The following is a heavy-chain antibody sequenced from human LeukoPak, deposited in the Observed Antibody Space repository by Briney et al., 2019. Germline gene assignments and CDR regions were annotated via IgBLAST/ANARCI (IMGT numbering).Heavy chain of an antibody. J-gene: IGHJ4*02. D-gene: IGHD3-3*01. Sequence: GRSLRLSCAASGFTFSSYGMHWVRQAPGKGLEWVAVISYDGSNKYYADSVKGRFTISRDNSKNTLYLQMNSLRAEDTAAYYCAKDREFDFWSGYQVPFDYWGQGTLVTVSS. CDR1: GFTFSSYG. V-gene: IGHV3-30*18. CDR3: AKDREFDFWSGYQVPFDY. CDR2: ISYDGSNK.